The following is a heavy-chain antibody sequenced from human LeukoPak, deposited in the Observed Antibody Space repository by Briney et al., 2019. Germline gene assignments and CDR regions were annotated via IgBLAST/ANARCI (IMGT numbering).Heavy chain of an antibody. CDR2: VNHNSGGT. Sequence: ASLKVSCKASGYTFTGYYMHWVRQAPGEGLEWMGRVNHNSGGTNYAHKLQGRVTMTGDTSINTAYMELSKLTFDDTAVYYCARDPNYHDTSGSIGCNYWGQGTLVTVSS. J-gene: IGHJ4*02. CDR1: GYTFTGYY. V-gene: IGHV1-2*06. CDR3: ARDPNYHDTSGSIGCNY. D-gene: IGHD3-22*01.